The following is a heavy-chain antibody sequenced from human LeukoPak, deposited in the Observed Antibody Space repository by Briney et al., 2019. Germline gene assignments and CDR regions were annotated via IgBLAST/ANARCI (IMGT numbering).Heavy chain of an antibody. CDR3: ARRSDDYDSSAYYH. CDR2: VNPNSGNT. J-gene: IGHJ4*02. D-gene: IGHD3-22*01. CDR1: GYTFTSYG. Sequence: ASVNVSCKASGYTFTSYGISWVRQATGQGLERMGWVNPNSGNTGYAQKFQGRVTMTMDPSISTAYMELSSLRSEDTAVYYCARRSDDYDSSAYYHWGQGTLVTVSS. V-gene: IGHV1-8*02.